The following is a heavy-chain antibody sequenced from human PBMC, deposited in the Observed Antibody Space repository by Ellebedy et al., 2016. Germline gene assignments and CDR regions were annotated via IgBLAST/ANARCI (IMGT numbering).Heavy chain of an antibody. CDR3: ARVPPKYAAINEGWFDP. CDR2: ISSSSSYI. Sequence: GGSLRLSXAASGFTFSSYSMNWVRQAPGKGLEWVSSISSSSSYIYYADSVKGRFTISRDNAKNSLYLQMNSLRAEDTAVYYCARVPPKYAAINEGWFDPWGQGTLVTVSS. D-gene: IGHD2-2*01. V-gene: IGHV3-21*01. J-gene: IGHJ5*02. CDR1: GFTFSSYS.